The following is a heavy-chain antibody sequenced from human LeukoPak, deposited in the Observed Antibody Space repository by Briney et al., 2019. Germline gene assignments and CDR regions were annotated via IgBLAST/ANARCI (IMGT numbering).Heavy chain of an antibody. CDR3: ARGPPGYGDYLFNWFDP. D-gene: IGHD4-17*01. CDR1: GGSISSGSYY. Sequence: NPSQTLSLTCTVSGGSISSGSYYWSWIRQPAGKGLEWIGRIYTSGSTNYNPSLKSRVTISVDTSKNQFSLKLSSVTAADTAVYYCARGPPGYGDYLFNWFDPWGQGTLVTVSS. CDR2: IYTSGST. V-gene: IGHV4-61*02. J-gene: IGHJ5*02.